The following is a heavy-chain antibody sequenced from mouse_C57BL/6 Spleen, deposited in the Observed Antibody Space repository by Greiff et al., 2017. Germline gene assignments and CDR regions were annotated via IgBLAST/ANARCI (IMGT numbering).Heavy chain of an antibody. D-gene: IGHD1-1*01. CDR3: AREDYGSTWFAY. CDR2: IYTGDGDT. Sequence: VKLVESGPELVKPGASVKISCKASGYAFSSSWMNWVKQRPGTGLEWIGRIYTGDGDTHYNGKFTGKATLTADNTSSTAYMQLSSLTSEDSAVYFGAREDYGSTWFAYWGQGTLVTVSA. CDR1: GYAFSSSW. J-gene: IGHJ3*01. V-gene: IGHV1-82*01.